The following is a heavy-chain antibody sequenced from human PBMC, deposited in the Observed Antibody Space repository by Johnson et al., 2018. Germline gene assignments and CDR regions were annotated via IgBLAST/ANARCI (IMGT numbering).Heavy chain of an antibody. V-gene: IGHV3-23*01. D-gene: IGHD2-21*01. CDR2: ITGSGAGT. CDR3: AKANSYLTQYFQD. Sequence: EVQLLESGGGLVEPGESLRLSCAASGFIFSNYAMAWVRQAPGMGLECVSTITGSGAGTYYADSVKARFTISRDNSKNTFYLQMNSLRAEDTAVYYCAKANSYLTQYFQDWGQGTLVTVSS. CDR1: GFIFSNYA. J-gene: IGHJ1*01.